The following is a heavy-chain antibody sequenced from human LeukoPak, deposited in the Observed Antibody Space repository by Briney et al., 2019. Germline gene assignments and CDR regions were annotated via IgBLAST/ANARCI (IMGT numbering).Heavy chain of an antibody. J-gene: IGHJ4*02. CDR3: AKTGYREVPAAEYYFDY. D-gene: IGHD2-2*01. Sequence: GGSLRLSCAASGFTFSSYAMSWVRQAPGKGLEWVSVISGSGGSTYYADSVKGRFTISRDNSKNTLYLQMNSLRAEDTAVYYCAKTGYREVPAAEYYFDYWGQGTLVTVSS. V-gene: IGHV3-23*01. CDR2: ISGSGGST. CDR1: GFTFSSYA.